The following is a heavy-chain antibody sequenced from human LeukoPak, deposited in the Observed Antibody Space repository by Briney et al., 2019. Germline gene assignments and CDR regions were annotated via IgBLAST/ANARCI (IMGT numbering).Heavy chain of an antibody. CDR2: INSDGSTT. CDR1: GFTFSTNW. J-gene: IGHJ4*02. CDR3: AREGGYSYGRGNFDY. Sequence: PGGSLRLSCTASGFTFSTNWMHWVRQAPGKGLVWVSRINSDGSTTNYADSVKGRFTISRDNAKNTLYLQMNSLRAEDTAVYYCAREGGYSYGRGNFDYWGQGTLVTVSS. D-gene: IGHD5-18*01. V-gene: IGHV3-74*01.